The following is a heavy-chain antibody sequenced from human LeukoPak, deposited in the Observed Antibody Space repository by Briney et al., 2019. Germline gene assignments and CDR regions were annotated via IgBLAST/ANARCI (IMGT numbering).Heavy chain of an antibody. D-gene: IGHD3-3*01. V-gene: IGHV3-23*01. Sequence: QSGGSLRLSCAASGFTFSSYGMSWVRQAPGKGLEWVSAISGSGGSTYYADSVKGRFTISRDNSKNTLYLQMNSLRAEDTAVYYCARDWLLRFLEWLGAPLRRDDYWGQGTLVTVSS. CDR1: GFTFSSYG. J-gene: IGHJ4*02. CDR3: ARDWLLRFLEWLGAPLRRDDY. CDR2: ISGSGGST.